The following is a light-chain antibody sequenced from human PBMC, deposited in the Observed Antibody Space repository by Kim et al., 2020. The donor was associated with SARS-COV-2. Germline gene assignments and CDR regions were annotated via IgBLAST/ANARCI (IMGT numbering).Light chain of an antibody. V-gene: IGKV4-1*01. Sequence: DIVMTQSPDSLAVSLGERATINRKSSQSVLYSSNNKNYLAWYQQKPGQPPKLLIYWASTRESGVPDRFSGSGSGTDFTLTISSLQAEDVAVYYCQQYYSTPRTFGGGTKVDIK. CDR2: WAS. J-gene: IGKJ4*01. CDR1: QSVLYSSNNKNY. CDR3: QQYYSTPRT.